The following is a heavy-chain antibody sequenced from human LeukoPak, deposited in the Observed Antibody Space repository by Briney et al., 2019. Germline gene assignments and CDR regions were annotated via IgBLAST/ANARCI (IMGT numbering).Heavy chain of an antibody. CDR3: AREVSGGFDF. J-gene: IGHJ4*02. V-gene: IGHV3-21*01. D-gene: IGHD3-10*01. Sequence: GGSLRLSCTASGFTFSGYSMNWIRQAPGKGLEWVSSFGTRSTSVYHAGSVKGRFAISRDNAKNSLYLQMNSLRAEDTALYYCAREVSGGFDFWGQGTLVTVSS. CDR2: FGTRSTSV. CDR1: GFTFSGYS.